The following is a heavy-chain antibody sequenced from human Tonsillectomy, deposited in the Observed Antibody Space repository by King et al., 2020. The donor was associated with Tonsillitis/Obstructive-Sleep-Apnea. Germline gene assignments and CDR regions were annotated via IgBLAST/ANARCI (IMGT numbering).Heavy chain of an antibody. Sequence: VQLVESGGGLVKPGGSLRLSCTASGFTFSDYYMTWIRQAPGKGLEWVSYISRSGDTIYYADSVKGRFTISRDNAKNSLYLQMNSVRAEDTAVYYCAIGEYGITAVARWDYNMYVWGKGTTVPASS. CDR2: ISRSGDTI. J-gene: IGHJ6*04. V-gene: IGHV3-11*01. CDR3: AIGEYGITAVARWDYNMYV. CDR1: GFTFSDYY. D-gene: IGHD6-13*01.